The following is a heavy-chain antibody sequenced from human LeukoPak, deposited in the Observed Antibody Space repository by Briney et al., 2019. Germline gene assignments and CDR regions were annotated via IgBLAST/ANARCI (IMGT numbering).Heavy chain of an antibody. J-gene: IGHJ4*02. Sequence: PSDTLSLTCAVSGYSISSSNWWGWIRQPPGKGLEWIGYIYYSGTIYYNPSLKSRVTISVDTSKNQFSLKLSPVTAADTAVYYCARSTTVVINAFDYWGQGTLVTVSS. CDR2: IYYSGTI. CDR1: GYSISSSNW. CDR3: ARSTTVVINAFDY. V-gene: IGHV4-28*05. D-gene: IGHD4-23*01.